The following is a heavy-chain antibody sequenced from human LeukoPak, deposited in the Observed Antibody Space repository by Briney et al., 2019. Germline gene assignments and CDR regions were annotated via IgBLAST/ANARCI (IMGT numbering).Heavy chain of an antibody. J-gene: IGHJ4*02. CDR2: ISYGGSNK. Sequence: GGSLRLSCAASGFTFSSYAMHWVRQAPGKGLEWVAVISYGGSNKYYAGSVKGRFTISRDNSKNTLYLQMNSLRAEDTAVYYCARSPGRIPYFDYWGQGTLVTVSS. D-gene: IGHD2-21*01. V-gene: IGHV3-30-3*01. CDR3: ARSPGRIPYFDY. CDR1: GFTFSSYA.